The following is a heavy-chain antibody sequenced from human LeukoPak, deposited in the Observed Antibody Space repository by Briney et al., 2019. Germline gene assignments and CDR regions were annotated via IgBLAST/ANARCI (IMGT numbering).Heavy chain of an antibody. Sequence: GGSLRLSCTVSGFTVSSNSMSWVRQAPGKGLEWVANIKQDGSEKYYVDSVKGRFTISRDNAKNSLYLQMNSLRAEDTAVYYCAREYYYDSSGYYFYDYWGQGTLVTVSS. D-gene: IGHD3-22*01. CDR1: GFTVSSNS. CDR3: AREYYYDSSGYYFYDY. J-gene: IGHJ4*02. CDR2: IKQDGSEK. V-gene: IGHV3-7*01.